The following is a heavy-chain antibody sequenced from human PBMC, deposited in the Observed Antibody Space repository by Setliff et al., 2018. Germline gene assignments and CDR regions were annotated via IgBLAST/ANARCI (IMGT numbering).Heavy chain of an antibody. V-gene: IGHV4-31*03. CDR2: IYYSGST. CDR1: GGSISSGGYY. Sequence: SETLSLTCTVSGGSISSGGYYWSWIRQHPGKGLEWIGYIYYSGSTYYNPSLKSRVTISVDTSKNQFSLKLSSVTAADTAVYYCASSQPDYCSSTSCYGADWFDPWGQGTLVTVPQ. D-gene: IGHD2-2*01. J-gene: IGHJ5*02. CDR3: ASSQPDYCSSTSCYGADWFDP.